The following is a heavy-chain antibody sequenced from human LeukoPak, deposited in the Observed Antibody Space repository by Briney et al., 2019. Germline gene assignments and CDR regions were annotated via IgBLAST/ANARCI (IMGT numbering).Heavy chain of an antibody. D-gene: IGHD6-13*01. CDR2: IYPGDSDT. J-gene: IGHJ4*02. CDR3: ARRGILAADTRYYFDY. CDR1: GYSFTSYW. Sequence: GESLKISCKGSGYSFTSYWIGWVRQMPGKGLEWMGIIYPGDSDTRYSPSFQGQVTISADKSISTAYLQWSSLKASDTAMYYCARRGILAADTRYYFDYWGQGTLVTVSS. V-gene: IGHV5-51*01.